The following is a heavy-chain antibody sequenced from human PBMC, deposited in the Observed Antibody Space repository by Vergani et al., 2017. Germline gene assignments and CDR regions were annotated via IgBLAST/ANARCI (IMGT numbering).Heavy chain of an antibody. CDR2: IIPIFGTA. CDR3: ARVGGQIAVAGYFDY. D-gene: IGHD6-19*01. V-gene: IGHV1-69*01. CDR1: GGTFSSYA. J-gene: IGHJ4*02. Sequence: QVQLVQSGAEVKKPGSSVKVSCKASGGTFSSYAISWVRQAPGQGLEWMGGIIPIFGTANYAQKFQGRVTITADESTSTAYMELSSLRSDDTVVYYCARVGGQIAVAGYFDYWGQGTLVTVSS.